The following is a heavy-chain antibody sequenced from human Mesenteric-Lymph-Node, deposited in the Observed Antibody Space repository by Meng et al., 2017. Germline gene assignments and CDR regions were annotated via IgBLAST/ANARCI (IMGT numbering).Heavy chain of an antibody. Sequence: VQLHESGPGLLEPSQTLSLTCTVSGGSMSSGNYYWSWIRQPPGKGLEWIGYIHHSGSAYYNPSLKSRVSTSVDTSKNQFSLNLNSMTAADTAVYYCASFDHIPRRNYFDYWGQGTLVTVSS. CDR1: GGSMSSGNYY. CDR3: ASFDHIPRRNYFDY. D-gene: IGHD2-21*01. CDR2: IHHSGSA. J-gene: IGHJ4*02. V-gene: IGHV4-30-4*01.